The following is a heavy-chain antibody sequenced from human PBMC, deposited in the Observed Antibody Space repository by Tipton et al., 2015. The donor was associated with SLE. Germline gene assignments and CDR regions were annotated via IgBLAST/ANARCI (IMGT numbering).Heavy chain of an antibody. CDR1: GGSISSHS. CDR2: VYYSGGT. CDR3: ARADSNYSNYQYYYYMDV. V-gene: IGHV4-59*11. J-gene: IGHJ6*03. D-gene: IGHD4-11*01. Sequence: TLSLTCTVSGGSISSHSWSWIRQPPGKGLEWIGYVYYSGGTNYSPSLRSRVSISLDTSKNQFSLKLTSVTAADTAVYYCARADSNYSNYQYYYYMDVWAKGTTVTVSS.